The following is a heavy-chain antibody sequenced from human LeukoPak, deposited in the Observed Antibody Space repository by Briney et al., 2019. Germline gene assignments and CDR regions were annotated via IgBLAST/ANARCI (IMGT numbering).Heavy chain of an antibody. J-gene: IGHJ5*02. CDR3: ARVNPHFDTLTENWFDP. CDR2: MFYTGST. V-gene: IGHV4-59*01. Sequence: SETLSLTCTVSGGSISSYYWTWIRQPPGKGLEWIGYMFYTGSTDYNPSLKSRVTMSIDTSKNQFSLELSSVTAADTAVYYCARVNPHFDTLTENWFDPWGQGTLVTVSS. D-gene: IGHD3-9*01. CDR1: GGSISSYY.